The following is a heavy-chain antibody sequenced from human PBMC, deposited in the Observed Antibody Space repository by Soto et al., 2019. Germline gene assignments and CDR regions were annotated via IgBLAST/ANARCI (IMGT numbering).Heavy chain of an antibody. J-gene: IGHJ5*02. CDR1: GGSFSGYY. D-gene: IGHD2-8*01. Sequence: SETLSLTCAVYGGSFSGYYWSWIRQPPGKGLEWIGEINHSGSTNYNPSLKSRVTISVDTSKNQFSLKLSSVTAADTAVYYCARTMVYAMWWFDPWGQGTLVTVSS. V-gene: IGHV4-34*01. CDR3: ARTMVYAMWWFDP. CDR2: INHSGST.